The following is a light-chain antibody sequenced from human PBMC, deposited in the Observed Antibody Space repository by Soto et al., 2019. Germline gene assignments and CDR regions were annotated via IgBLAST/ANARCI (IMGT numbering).Light chain of an antibody. Sequence: DIVMTQSPPSLPVTPGEPASISCRSSQSLLHSNGYNYVDWYLQRPGQSPQLVMYLSSNRASGVPDRLSGSGSGTAFTLNISRVEAEDVGVYYCMQVLHTPFTFGPGTRVDFK. J-gene: IGKJ3*01. CDR2: LSS. CDR3: MQVLHTPFT. CDR1: QSLLHSNGYNY. V-gene: IGKV2-28*01.